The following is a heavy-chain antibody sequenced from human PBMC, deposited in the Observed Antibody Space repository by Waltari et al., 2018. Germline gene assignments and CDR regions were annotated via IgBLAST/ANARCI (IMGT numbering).Heavy chain of an antibody. J-gene: IGHJ4*02. Sequence: QVQLHQWGAGLLKPSETLSLTCGVSGGSFNDYYWTWIRQPPGKGLEWIGEIHHSGTTDYNPSLNSRHTMSVDTSKKQISLKMSSVTAADTAVYYCARGDLHYGSSGFFYWGQGALVTVSS. V-gene: IGHV4-34*01. CDR2: IHHSGTT. CDR1: GGSFNDYY. D-gene: IGHD3-22*01. CDR3: ARGDLHYGSSGFFY.